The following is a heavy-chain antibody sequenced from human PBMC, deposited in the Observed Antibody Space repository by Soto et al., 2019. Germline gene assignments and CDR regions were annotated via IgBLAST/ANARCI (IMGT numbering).Heavy chain of an antibody. CDR2: IFYSGYT. CDR1: GGSINRDY. Sequence: SETLSLTCTVFGGSINRDYWSWIRQPPGKGLEWIGYIFYSGYTKCDPSLKSRVTITVHTSKNQFSLTLSSVTAADTAVYYCARGVATNEFDSWGQGTLVTVSS. D-gene: IGHD5-12*01. CDR3: ARGVATNEFDS. V-gene: IGHV4-59*01. J-gene: IGHJ4*02.